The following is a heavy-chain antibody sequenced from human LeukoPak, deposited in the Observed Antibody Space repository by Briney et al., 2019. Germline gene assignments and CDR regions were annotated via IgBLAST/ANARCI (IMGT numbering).Heavy chain of an antibody. D-gene: IGHD3-22*01. J-gene: IGHJ3*02. V-gene: IGHV1-69*13. Sequence: SVKVSCKASGGTFSSYAISWVRQAPGQGLEWMGGIIPIFGTANYAQKFQGRVTITADESTSTAYMELSSLRSEDTAVYYCARGVREYYYDSSGYLAHAFDIWGQGTMVTVSS. CDR1: GGTFSSYA. CDR3: ARGVREYYYDSSGYLAHAFDI. CDR2: IIPIFGTA.